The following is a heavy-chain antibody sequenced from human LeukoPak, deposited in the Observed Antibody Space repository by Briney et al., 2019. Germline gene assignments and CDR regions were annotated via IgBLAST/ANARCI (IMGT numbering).Heavy chain of an antibody. Sequence: ASVKVSCKASGYTFTIYGISWVRQAPGQGLEWMGWISAYNGNTNYAQKLQGRVTMTTDTSTSTAYMEMRSLRSDDTAVYYCARVLGVIDGGYYFDYWGQGTLVTVSS. CDR1: GYTFTIYG. J-gene: IGHJ4*02. D-gene: IGHD3-16*01. V-gene: IGHV1-18*01. CDR2: ISAYNGNT. CDR3: ARVLGVIDGGYYFDY.